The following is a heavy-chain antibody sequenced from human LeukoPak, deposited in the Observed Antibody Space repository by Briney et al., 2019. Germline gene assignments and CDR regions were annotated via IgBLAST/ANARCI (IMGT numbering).Heavy chain of an antibody. Sequence: SETLSLTCTVSGGSISSYYWSWIRQPPGKGLEWIGYIYYSGSTNYNPSLKSRVTISVDTSKNQFSLKLSSVTAADTAVYYCARCLGWIQLWSYYFDYWGQGTLVTVSS. CDR3: ARCLGWIQLWSYYFDY. V-gene: IGHV4-59*01. CDR2: IYYSGST. J-gene: IGHJ4*02. CDR1: GGSISSYY. D-gene: IGHD5-18*01.